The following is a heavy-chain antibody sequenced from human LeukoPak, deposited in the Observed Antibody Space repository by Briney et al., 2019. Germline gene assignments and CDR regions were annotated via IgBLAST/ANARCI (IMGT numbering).Heavy chain of an antibody. CDR1: GGSFSGYY. Sequence: SETLSLTCAVSGGSFSGYYWSWIRQPPGKGLEWIGEINHSGSTNYNPSLKSRVTISVDTSKNQFSLKLTSVTAADTAVYYCARGRPLGGATYYYYYGMDVRGQGTTVTVSS. J-gene: IGHJ6*02. V-gene: IGHV4-34*01. CDR2: INHSGST. D-gene: IGHD1-26*01. CDR3: ARGRPLGGATYYYYYGMDV.